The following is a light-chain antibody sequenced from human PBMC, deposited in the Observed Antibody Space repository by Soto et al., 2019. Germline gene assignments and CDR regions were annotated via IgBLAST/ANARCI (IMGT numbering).Light chain of an antibody. CDR2: DAS. CDR1: ESVSSY. CDR3: QQRSNWLT. J-gene: IGKJ5*01. Sequence: EIVLTQSPATLSLSPGERATLSCRASESVSSYLAWYQQKPGQAPRLLIYDASNRATGIQARFSGSGSGTDFTLTISSLEPEDFAVYYCQQRSNWLTFGQGTRLEIK. V-gene: IGKV3-11*01.